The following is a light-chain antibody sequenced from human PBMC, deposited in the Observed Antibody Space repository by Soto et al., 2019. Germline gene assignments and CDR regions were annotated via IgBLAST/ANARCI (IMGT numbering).Light chain of an antibody. Sequence: EIMLTQSPGTLSLSPGERATLSCRASQSVSSSYLAWYQQKPGQAPRLLIYGASSRATGIPDRFSGSRSGTDFTLTISSLEPEDFAVYYCQQYGSSPLYTFGQGTKLEIK. CDR2: GAS. CDR1: QSVSSSY. CDR3: QQYGSSPLYT. V-gene: IGKV3-20*01. J-gene: IGKJ2*01.